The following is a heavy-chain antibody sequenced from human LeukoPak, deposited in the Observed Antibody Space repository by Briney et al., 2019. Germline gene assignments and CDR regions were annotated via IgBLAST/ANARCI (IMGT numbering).Heavy chain of an antibody. V-gene: IGHV1-8*01. CDR3: AKAAMGEGYFFDN. Sequence: GASVTVSCKASGFTFTSYDINWVRQAPGQGLEWMGWMNSNSGNTGYAEKFQGRVTMTRNTSISTAYMELSSLRSEDTAVYYCAKAAMGEGYFFDNWGQGTLVTVSS. D-gene: IGHD3-16*01. CDR2: MNSNSGNT. J-gene: IGHJ4*02. CDR1: GFTFTSYD.